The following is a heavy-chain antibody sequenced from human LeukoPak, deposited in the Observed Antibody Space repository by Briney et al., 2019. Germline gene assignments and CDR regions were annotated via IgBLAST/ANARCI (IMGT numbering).Heavy chain of an antibody. Sequence: PGGSLRLSCAGSGFTFRFYAMTWVRQAPGKGLEWVSGISGDASVSKHADSVKGRFNISRDNSKNTLYLQLNTLRAEDTAIYYCAKAYSSSLYGDAFHIWGQGTMVTVSP. J-gene: IGHJ3*02. CDR3: AKAYSSSLYGDAFHI. CDR1: GFTFRFYA. CDR2: ISGDASVS. V-gene: IGHV3-23*01. D-gene: IGHD6-13*01.